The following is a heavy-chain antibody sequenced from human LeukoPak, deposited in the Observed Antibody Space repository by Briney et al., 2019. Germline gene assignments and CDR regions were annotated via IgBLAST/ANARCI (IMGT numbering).Heavy chain of an antibody. J-gene: IGHJ4*02. D-gene: IGHD3-22*01. V-gene: IGHV1-24*01. CDR2: FDPEDGET. CDR1: GYTLTELS. Sequence: ASVKVSCKVSGYTLTELSMHWVRQAPGKGLEWMGGFDPEDGETIYAQKFQGRVTMTEDTSTDTAYMELSSLRSEDTAVYYCARAAGDYYDSSGYHFDYWGQGTLVTVSS. CDR3: ARAAGDYYDSSGYHFDY.